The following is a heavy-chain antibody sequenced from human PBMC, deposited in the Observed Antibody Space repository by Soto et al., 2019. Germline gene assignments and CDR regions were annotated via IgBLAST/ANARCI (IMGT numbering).Heavy chain of an antibody. D-gene: IGHD6-13*01. J-gene: IGHJ4*02. CDR1: GFTLSSYA. CDR3: AKGYSDSSWSHLDF. Sequence: PGGSLRLSCVISGFTLSSYAMTWVRQAPGKGLEWVATLNGRATEKYHADSVRGRFTISRDNSKSTLYLQMNSLRAEDSAIDDCAKGYSDSSWSHLDFGGQGTLVLGSS. V-gene: IGHV3-23*01. CDR2: LNGRATEK.